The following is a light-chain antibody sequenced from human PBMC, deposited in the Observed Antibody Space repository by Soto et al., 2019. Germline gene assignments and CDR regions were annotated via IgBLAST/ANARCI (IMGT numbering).Light chain of an antibody. Sequence: EIVITQSPATLSVSPGERATLSCRASQSVNSNLAWYQQKPGQAPRLLIYAASTRATGIPARFSGSGSGTDFTLTISRLEPEDFAVFYCQQYGSSITFGQGTRLEIK. CDR2: AAS. CDR1: QSVNSN. CDR3: QQYGSSIT. J-gene: IGKJ5*01. V-gene: IGKV3-15*01.